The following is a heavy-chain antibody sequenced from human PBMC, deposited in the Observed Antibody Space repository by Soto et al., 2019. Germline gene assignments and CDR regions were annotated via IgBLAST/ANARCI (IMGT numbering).Heavy chain of an antibody. CDR3: ARAATTNDAFDI. Sequence: QVQLVQSGAEVKKPGSSVKVSCTASGGTFSSYTISWVRQAPGRGLEWMGRIIPILGIANYAQKFQGRVTITANKSTSTAYMELSSLRSEDTAVYYCARAATTNDAFDIWGQGTMVTVSS. V-gene: IGHV1-69*02. CDR2: IIPILGIA. J-gene: IGHJ3*02. D-gene: IGHD4-17*01. CDR1: GGTFSSYT.